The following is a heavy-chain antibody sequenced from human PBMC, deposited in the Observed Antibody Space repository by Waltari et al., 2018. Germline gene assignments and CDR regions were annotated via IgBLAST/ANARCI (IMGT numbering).Heavy chain of an antibody. J-gene: IGHJ5*02. D-gene: IGHD3-10*01. CDR3: TRDLYGSGGDWFDP. CDR1: GFDFSDYD. V-gene: IGHV3-21*03. CDR2: IGGTHSNI. Sequence: EVRLAESGGGLVKPGGSLRLSCTASGFDFSDYDMNWVRPAPGAGLEWVSSIGGTHSNIFYADSVKGRFTVSRDNAKNSLYLQMDNLRAEDSGLYFCTRDLYGSGGDWFDPWGQGTLVTVSS.